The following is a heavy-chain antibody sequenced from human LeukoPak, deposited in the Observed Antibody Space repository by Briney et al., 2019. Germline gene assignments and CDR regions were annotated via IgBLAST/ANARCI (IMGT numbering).Heavy chain of an antibody. CDR2: IYTSGST. CDR1: GDSISDFY. V-gene: IGHV4-4*08. J-gene: IGHJ5*02. D-gene: IGHD2-2*01. Sequence: PSETLSLTCTVSGDSISDFYWSWIRQPPGKGLEWIGYIYTSGSTNYNPSLKSRVTVSVDTSKNQFSLKLSSVTAADTAVYYCARDSRPNWFDPWGQGTLVTVSS. CDR3: ARDSRPNWFDP.